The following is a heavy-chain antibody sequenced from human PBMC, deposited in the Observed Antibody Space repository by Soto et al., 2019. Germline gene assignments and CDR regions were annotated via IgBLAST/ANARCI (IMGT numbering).Heavy chain of an antibody. V-gene: IGHV3-49*03. CDR1: GFTFGDYG. Sequence: PGGSLRLSCTASGFTFGDYGMNWFRQAPGKGLEWVGFIRSKAYGGTTQYAASVKGGFTISRDDSKSITYLQMNSLQTEDTAVYYCSRPYCTGDSCSSYVLDVWGQGTTVTVSS. J-gene: IGHJ6*02. CDR2: IRSKAYGGTT. D-gene: IGHD2-8*02. CDR3: SRPYCTGDSCSSYVLDV.